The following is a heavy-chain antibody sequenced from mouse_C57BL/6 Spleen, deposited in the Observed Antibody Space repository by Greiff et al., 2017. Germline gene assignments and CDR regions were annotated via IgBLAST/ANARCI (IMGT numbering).Heavy chain of an antibody. J-gene: IGHJ4*01. Sequence: VQLQQSGAELAQPGASVKLSCKASGYTFTSYWMHWVKQRPGQGLEWIGYINPSSGYTKSNQKFKDKAPLTADKSSSTAYMQLSSLTYEDSAVYYCARWGDYGYEDYYAMDYWGQGTSVTVSS. CDR3: ARWGDYGYEDYYAMDY. CDR2: INPSSGYT. V-gene: IGHV1-7*01. D-gene: IGHD2-2*01. CDR1: GYTFTSYW.